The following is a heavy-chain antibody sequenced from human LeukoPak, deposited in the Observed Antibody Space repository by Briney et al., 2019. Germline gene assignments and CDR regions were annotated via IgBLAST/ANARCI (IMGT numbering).Heavy chain of an antibody. CDR1: GDSVSSNSAA. CDR2: TYYRSKWYN. Sequence: SQTLSLTCAISGDSVSSNSAAWNWIRQSPSRGLEWLGRTYYRSKWYNDYAVPVKSRITINPDTSKNQFSLQLNSVTPEDTAVYYCARGRASMVRGVIISNYWYFDLWGRGTLVTVSS. J-gene: IGHJ2*01. V-gene: IGHV6-1*01. CDR3: ARGRASMVRGVIISNYWYFDL. D-gene: IGHD3-10*01.